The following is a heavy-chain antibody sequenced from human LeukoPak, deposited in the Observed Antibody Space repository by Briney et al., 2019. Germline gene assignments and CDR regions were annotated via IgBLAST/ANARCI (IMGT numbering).Heavy chain of an antibody. V-gene: IGHV3-66*01. CDR2: IYSGGST. J-gene: IGHJ4*02. CDR1: GFTVSTNY. D-gene: IGHD6-19*01. Sequence: PGGSLRLSCVVSGFTVSTNYMSWVRQAPGKGLEWVSLIYSGGSTYYADSVKGRFIISRDNSKNTLYLQMNSLRPEDTAVYYCARVGQWLSYYFDYWGQGTLVTVSS. CDR3: ARVGQWLSYYFDY.